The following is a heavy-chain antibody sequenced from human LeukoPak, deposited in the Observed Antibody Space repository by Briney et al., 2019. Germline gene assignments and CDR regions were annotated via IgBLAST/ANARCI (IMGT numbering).Heavy chain of an antibody. CDR1: GFTFSSYG. CDR2: IRYDGSNK. Sequence: PGGSLRLSCATSGFTFSSYGMHWVRQAPGKGLEWVTFIRYDGSNKHYTDSVKGRFTISRDNSKNTLYLQLNNLRAEDTAVYYCAKDTPAYDSSGYYYPYLDYWGRGTLATVSS. D-gene: IGHD3-22*01. V-gene: IGHV3-30*02. CDR3: AKDTPAYDSSGYYYPYLDY. J-gene: IGHJ4*02.